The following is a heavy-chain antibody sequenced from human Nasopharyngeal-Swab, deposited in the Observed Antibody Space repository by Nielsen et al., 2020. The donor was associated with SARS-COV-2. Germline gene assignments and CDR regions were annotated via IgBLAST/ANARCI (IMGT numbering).Heavy chain of an antibody. CDR3: AEEESSYDFWSGYVTNYYYNGMDV. J-gene: IGHJ6*02. CDR2: ISGGGGGT. V-gene: IGHV3-23*01. D-gene: IGHD3-3*01. Sequence: WIRQPPGKGLEWVSAISGGGGGTYYADSVKGRFTISRDNSKRTLYLQMNSLRAEDTAVYYCAEEESSYDFWSGYVTNYYYNGMDVWGQGTTVTVSS.